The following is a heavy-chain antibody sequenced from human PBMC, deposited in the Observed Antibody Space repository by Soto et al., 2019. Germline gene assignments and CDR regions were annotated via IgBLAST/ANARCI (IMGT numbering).Heavy chain of an antibody. D-gene: IGHD3-3*02. Sequence: SETLSLTCAVSGYSISRGYYWGWIRQPPGKGLEWIGHIYHSGNTYYNPSLKSRVTISVDTSKNQFSLRLSSVTAADTAVYYCARDHQGGRIFEHWGQGNLVTVSS. CDR3: ARDHQGGRIFEH. CDR2: IYHSGNT. J-gene: IGHJ4*02. CDR1: GYSISRGYY. V-gene: IGHV4-38-2*02.